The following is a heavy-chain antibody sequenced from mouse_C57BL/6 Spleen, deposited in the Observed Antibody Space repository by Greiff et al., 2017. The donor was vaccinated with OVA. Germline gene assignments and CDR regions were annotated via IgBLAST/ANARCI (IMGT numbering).Heavy chain of an antibody. Sequence: VQLKESGPELVKPGASVKISCKASGYAFSSSWMNWVKQRPGKGLEWIGRIYPGDGDTNYNGKFKGKATLTADKSSSTAYMQLSSLTSEDSAVYFCARGVTTDYFDYWGQGTTLTVSS. J-gene: IGHJ2*01. D-gene: IGHD2-2*01. CDR2: IYPGDGDT. V-gene: IGHV1-82*01. CDR1: GYAFSSSW. CDR3: ARGVTTDYFDY.